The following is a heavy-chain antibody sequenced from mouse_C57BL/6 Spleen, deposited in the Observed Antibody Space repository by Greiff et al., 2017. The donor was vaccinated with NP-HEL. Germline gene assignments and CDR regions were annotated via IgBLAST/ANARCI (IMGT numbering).Heavy chain of an antibody. Sequence: VKLMESGPGLVAPSQSLSITCTVSGFSLTSYAISWVRQPPGKGLEWLGVIWTGGGTNYNSALKSRLSISKDNSKSQVFLKMNSLQTDDTARYYCARTTTVVADWYFDVWGTGTTVTVSS. CDR1: GFSLTSYA. J-gene: IGHJ1*03. CDR3: ARTTTVVADWYFDV. V-gene: IGHV2-9-1*01. CDR2: IWTGGGT. D-gene: IGHD1-1*01.